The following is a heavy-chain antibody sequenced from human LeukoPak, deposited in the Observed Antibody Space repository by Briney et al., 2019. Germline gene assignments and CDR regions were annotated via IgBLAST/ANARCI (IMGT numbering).Heavy chain of an antibody. D-gene: IGHD3-3*01. V-gene: IGHV4-30-2*01. Sequence: SQTLSLTCAVSGGSISSGGYSWSWIRQPPGKGLEWIGYIYHSGSTYYNPSLKSRVTISVDRSKNQFSLKLSSVTAADTAVYYCATYYDFWSGYYYYWGQGTLVTVSS. CDR2: IYHSGST. CDR1: GGSISSGGYS. CDR3: ATYYDFWSGYYYY. J-gene: IGHJ4*02.